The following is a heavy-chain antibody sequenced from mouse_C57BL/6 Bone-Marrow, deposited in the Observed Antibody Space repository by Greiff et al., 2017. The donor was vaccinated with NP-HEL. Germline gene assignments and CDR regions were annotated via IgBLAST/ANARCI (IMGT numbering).Heavy chain of an antibody. CDR2: IDPSDSES. CDR1: GYTFTSYC. CDR3: AREGFAY. J-gene: IGHJ3*01. V-gene: IGHV1-52*01. Sequence: QVQLQQPGPELVRPGSSVKLSCKASGYTFTSYCMHWVKQSPIQGLEWIGNIDPSDSESHYNQNFKDKATLTVDKSSSTAYLQLSSLTSEDSAVYYCAREGFAYWGPGTLVTVSA.